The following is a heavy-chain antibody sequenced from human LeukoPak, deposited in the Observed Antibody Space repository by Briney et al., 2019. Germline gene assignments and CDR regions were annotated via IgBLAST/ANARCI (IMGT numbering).Heavy chain of an antibody. CDR1: GSIFTNYW. D-gene: IGHD4-17*01. J-gene: IGHJ4*02. Sequence: GASLPISCKGSGSIFTNYWISWVRQLPGKGLEWMGRIDPSDSYTKYSPSFEGHVTMSVDKSISTAFLQWNSLKASDSAMYYCATGASKVTTDFANYWGQGTQVAVSS. CDR3: ATGASKVTTDFANY. V-gene: IGHV5-10-1*01. CDR2: IDPSDSYT.